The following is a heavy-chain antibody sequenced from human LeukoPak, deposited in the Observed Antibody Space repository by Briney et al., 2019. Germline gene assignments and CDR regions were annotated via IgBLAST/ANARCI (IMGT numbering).Heavy chain of an antibody. D-gene: IGHD3-22*01. CDR3: ARNYYESSGYYPWNFDY. CDR2: IYYSGST. CDR1: GGSISSSSYW. J-gene: IGHJ4*02. Sequence: SETLSLTCTVSGGSISSSSYWWGWIRQPPGKGLEWIANIYYSGSTHYNPSLKSRVTISIEKSKNQFSLKLTSVTAADTAVYYCARNYYESSGYYPWNFDYWGQGTLVTVSS. V-gene: IGHV4-39*01.